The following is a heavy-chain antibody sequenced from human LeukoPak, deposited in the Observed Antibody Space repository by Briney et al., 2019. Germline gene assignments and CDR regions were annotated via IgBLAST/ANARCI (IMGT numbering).Heavy chain of an antibody. CDR2: INWNGGST. D-gene: IGHD3-10*01. CDR1: GFSFSSYA. Sequence: PGGSLRLACAASGFSFSSYAMSWVRQAPGKGLEWVSGINWNGGSTGYADSVKGRFTISRDNAKNPLYLQMNSLRAEDTALYYCARVSYGSGSSSDYWGQGTLVTVSS. V-gene: IGHV3-20*04. CDR3: ARVSYGSGSSSDY. J-gene: IGHJ4*02.